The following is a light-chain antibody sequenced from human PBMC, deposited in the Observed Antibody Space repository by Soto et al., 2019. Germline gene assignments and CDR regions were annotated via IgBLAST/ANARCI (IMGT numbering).Light chain of an antibody. J-gene: IGLJ3*02. Sequence: QSVVTQEPSLTVSPGGTVTLTCGSSFGGVTHGHYPHWLQQKPGQAPRTLIYDTKNKHSWTPARFSGSLLGGKAALTLSGAQPEDEADYYCLLSYSDTKVFGGGTKVTVL. CDR3: LLSYSDTKV. V-gene: IGLV7-46*01. CDR1: FGGVTHGHY. CDR2: DTK.